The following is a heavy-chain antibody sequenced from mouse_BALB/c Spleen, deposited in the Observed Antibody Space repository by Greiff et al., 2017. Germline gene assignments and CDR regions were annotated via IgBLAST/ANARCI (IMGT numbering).Heavy chain of an antibody. Sequence: EVKVEESGGGLVQPGGSLKLSCAASGFDFSRYWMSWVRQAPGKGLEWIGEINPDSSTINYTPSLKDKFIISRDNAKNTLYLQMSKVRSEDTALYYCARPGYGNPSWFAYWGQGTLVTVSA. CDR1: GFDFSRYW. CDR2: INPDSSTI. D-gene: IGHD2-1*01. CDR3: ARPGYGNPSWFAY. J-gene: IGHJ3*01. V-gene: IGHV4-1*02.